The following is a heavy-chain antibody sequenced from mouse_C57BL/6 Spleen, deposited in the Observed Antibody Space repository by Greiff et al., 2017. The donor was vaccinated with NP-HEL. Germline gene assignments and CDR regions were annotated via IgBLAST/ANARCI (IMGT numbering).Heavy chain of an antibody. J-gene: IGHJ3*01. V-gene: IGHV5-4*01. Sequence: EVQGVESGGGLVKPGGSLKLSCAASGFTFSSYAMSWVRQTPEKRLEWVATISDGGSYTYYPDNVKGRFTISRDNAKNNLYLQMSHLKSEDTAMYYCASHLAYWGQGTLVTVSA. CDR1: GFTFSSYA. CDR3: ASHLAY. CDR2: ISDGGSYT.